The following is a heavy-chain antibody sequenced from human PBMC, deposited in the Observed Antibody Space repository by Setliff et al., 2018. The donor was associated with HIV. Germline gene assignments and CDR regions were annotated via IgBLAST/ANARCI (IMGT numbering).Heavy chain of an antibody. D-gene: IGHD3-16*01. V-gene: IGHV1-69*13. CDR1: GGTFNIFS. CDR2: IIPVFGPP. J-gene: IGHJ3*01. Sequence: SVKVSCKTTGGTFNIFSITWVRQAPGQGLEWMGGIIPVFGPPNYAKKFQFRLTITADESTNTAYMELSSLKSEDTAVYYCARDPTGGEERNMITGALDVWGQGSLVTVSS. CDR3: ARDPTGGEERNMITGALDV.